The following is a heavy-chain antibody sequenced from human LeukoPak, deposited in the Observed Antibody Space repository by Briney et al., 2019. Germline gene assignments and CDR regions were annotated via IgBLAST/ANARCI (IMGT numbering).Heavy chain of an antibody. Sequence: SETLSLTCTASGGSISSSSYYWGWIRQPPGKGLEWIGSIYYSGSTYYNPSLKSRVTISVDTSKNQFSLKLSSVTAADTAVYYCARSATGATDSFDYWGQGTLVTVSS. D-gene: IGHD1-26*01. CDR2: IYYSGST. V-gene: IGHV4-39*01. CDR3: ARSATGATDSFDY. J-gene: IGHJ4*02. CDR1: GGSISSSSYY.